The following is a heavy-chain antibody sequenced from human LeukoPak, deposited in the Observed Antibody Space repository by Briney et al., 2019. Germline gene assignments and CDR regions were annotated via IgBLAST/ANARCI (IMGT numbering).Heavy chain of an antibody. J-gene: IGHJ5*02. Sequence: SETLSLTCTVSGGSISSGNYYWSWIRQPAGKGLEWIGRIYNSGSTNYNPSLKSRVTISVDMSKNQFFLRLSSVTAADTAVYYCARDRYMDGDWFDPWGQGTLVTVSS. D-gene: IGHD1-14*01. CDR1: GGSISSGNYY. CDR2: IYNSGST. CDR3: ARDRYMDGDWFDP. V-gene: IGHV4-61*02.